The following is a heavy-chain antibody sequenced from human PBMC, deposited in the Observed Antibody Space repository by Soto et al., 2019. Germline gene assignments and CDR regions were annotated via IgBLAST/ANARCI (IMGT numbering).Heavy chain of an antibody. Sequence: QLQLVQSGAEVRKPGASVKVSCKASGYTFNRHYIQWVRQAPGQGLEWMGMIDPSGGDTNYAKKFQGSVTLTSDTSTSTVYMELSSLRSEDTAVYYCAKRRGVGLTRSSFEYWGPGTLVIVSS. D-gene: IGHD1-26*01. V-gene: IGHV1-46*02. CDR1: GYTFNRHY. CDR3: AKRRGVGLTRSSFEY. J-gene: IGHJ4*02. CDR2: IDPSGGDT.